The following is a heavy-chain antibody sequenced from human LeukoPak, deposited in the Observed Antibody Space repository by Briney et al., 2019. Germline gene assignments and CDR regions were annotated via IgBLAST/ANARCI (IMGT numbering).Heavy chain of an antibody. V-gene: IGHV1-18*01. CDR1: GYTFTSYG. D-gene: IGHD3-10*01. Sequence: ASVKVSCKASGYTFTSYGISWVRQAPGQGLEWMGWISAYNGNTNYAQKLQGRVTMTTDTSTSTAYIELRSLRSDDTAVYYCARAGEWFGELRLLINDAFDIWGQGTMVTVSS. CDR2: ISAYNGNT. CDR3: ARAGEWFGELRLLINDAFDI. J-gene: IGHJ3*02.